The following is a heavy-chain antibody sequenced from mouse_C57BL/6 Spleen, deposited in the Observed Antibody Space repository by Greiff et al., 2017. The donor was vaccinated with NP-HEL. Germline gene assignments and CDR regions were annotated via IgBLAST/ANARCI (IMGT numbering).Heavy chain of an antibody. J-gene: IGHJ1*03. V-gene: IGHV1-55*01. CDR2: IYPGSGST. CDR3: SRDYGQGFWYFDV. CDR1: GYTFTSYW. Sequence: QVHVKQPGAELVKPGASVKMSCKASGYTFTSYWITWVKQRPGQGLEWIGDIYPGSGSTNYNEKFKSKATLTVDTSSSTAYMQLSSLTSEDSAVYYCSRDYGQGFWYFDVWGTGTTVTVSS. D-gene: IGHD1-2*01.